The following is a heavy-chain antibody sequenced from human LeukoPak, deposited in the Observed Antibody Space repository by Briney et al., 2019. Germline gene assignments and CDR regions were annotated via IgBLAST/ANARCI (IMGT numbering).Heavy chain of an antibody. CDR3: AREVVVAAQYNWFDP. Sequence: ASVEVSCKASGYTFTSYAMNWVRQAPGQGLEWMGWINTNTGNPTYAQGFTGRFVFSLDTSVSTAYLQICSLKAEDTAVYYCAREVVVAAQYNWFDPWGQGTLVTVSS. CDR2: INTNTGNP. J-gene: IGHJ5*02. D-gene: IGHD2-15*01. V-gene: IGHV7-4-1*01. CDR1: GYTFTSYA.